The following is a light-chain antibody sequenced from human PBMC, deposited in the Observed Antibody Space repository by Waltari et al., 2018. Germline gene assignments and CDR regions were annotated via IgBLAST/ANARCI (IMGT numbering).Light chain of an antibody. J-gene: IGKJ5*01. CDR1: QDISSW. V-gene: IGKV1-12*01. Sequence: DIQMTQSPSSVSASVGDRVTITCRASQDISSWLAWYQQKPGQAPRLLIYAVSILHSGVPSRFSGSGSGTDFTLTITSLQPEDFAIYYCQQGDGFHPITFGHGTRLE. CDR3: QQGDGFHPIT. CDR2: AVS.